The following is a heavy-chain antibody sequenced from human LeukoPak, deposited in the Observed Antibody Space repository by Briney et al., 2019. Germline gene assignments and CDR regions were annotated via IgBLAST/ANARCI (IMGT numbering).Heavy chain of an antibody. CDR1: GLTFSSYA. Sequence: GGSLRLSCAASGLTFSSYAMHWVRQAPGKGLEWMAVISYDGSNKYYADSVKGRFTISRDNSKNTLYLQMNSLRAEDTAVYYCARGPKSGVVVVITGHNGDFDYWGQGTLVTVSS. V-gene: IGHV3-30-3*01. CDR2: ISYDGSNK. J-gene: IGHJ4*02. CDR3: ARGPKSGVVVVITGHNGDFDY. D-gene: IGHD3-22*01.